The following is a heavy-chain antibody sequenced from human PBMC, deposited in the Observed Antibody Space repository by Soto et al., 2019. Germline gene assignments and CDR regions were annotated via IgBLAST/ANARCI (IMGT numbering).Heavy chain of an antibody. Sequence: EVQLVESGGGLVKPGGSLRLSCAASGFTFSSYSMNWVRQAPGKGLEWVSSISSSSSYIYYADSVKGRFTISRDNAKNSLYLQTNSLRAEDTAVYYCARDPRMVRGVNYFDYWGQGTLVTVSS. V-gene: IGHV3-21*01. J-gene: IGHJ4*02. CDR3: ARDPRMVRGVNYFDY. CDR2: ISSSSSYI. D-gene: IGHD3-10*01. CDR1: GFTFSSYS.